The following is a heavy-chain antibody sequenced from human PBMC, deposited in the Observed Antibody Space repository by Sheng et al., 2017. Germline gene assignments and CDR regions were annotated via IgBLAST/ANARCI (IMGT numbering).Heavy chain of an antibody. D-gene: IGHD3-10*01. CDR2: ISGTGGST. Sequence: EVQLLESGGGLVQPGGSRRLSCAASGFIFSSYAMTWVRHTPGKGLDWVSTISGTGGSTYYADSVKGRFTISRDNSKNTLYLQMNSLRAEDTAVYYCAKGQLLSRGYFDYWGQGTLVTVSS. CDR1: GFIFSSYA. V-gene: IGHV3-23*01. J-gene: IGHJ4*02. CDR3: AKGQLLSRGYFDY.